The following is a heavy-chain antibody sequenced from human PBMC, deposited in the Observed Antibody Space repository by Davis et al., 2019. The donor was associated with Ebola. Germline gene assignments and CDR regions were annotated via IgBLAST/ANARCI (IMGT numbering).Heavy chain of an antibody. D-gene: IGHD1-1*01. Sequence: GGSLRLSCAASGFTVSSNYMSWVRQAPGKGLEWVTVSYSGGSTYYVDSVKGRFTISRHNSKNTLYLQMNSLRVEDTAVYYCARGTLNWNDRDYFYYGMDVWGQGTTVTVSS. J-gene: IGHJ6*02. CDR3: ARGTLNWNDRDYFYYGMDV. CDR1: GFTVSSNY. V-gene: IGHV3-53*04. CDR2: SYSGGST.